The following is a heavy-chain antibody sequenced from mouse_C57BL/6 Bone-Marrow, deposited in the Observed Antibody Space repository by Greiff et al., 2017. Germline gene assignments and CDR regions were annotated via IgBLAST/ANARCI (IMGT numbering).Heavy chain of an antibody. V-gene: IGHV1-81*01. J-gene: IGHJ4*01. CDR3: ARSGWLLRYAMDY. D-gene: IGHD2-3*01. Sequence: VQLQESGAELARPGASVKLSCKASGYTFTSYGISWVKQRTGQGLEWIGEIYPRSGNTYYNEKFKGKATLTADKSSSTAYIELLSLTSEDSAVYFCARSGWLLRYAMDYWGQGTSVTVSS. CDR1: GYTFTSYG. CDR2: IYPRSGNT.